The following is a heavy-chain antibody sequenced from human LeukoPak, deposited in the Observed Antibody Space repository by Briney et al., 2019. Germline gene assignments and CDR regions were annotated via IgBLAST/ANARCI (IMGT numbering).Heavy chain of an antibody. V-gene: IGHV3-20*04. Sequence: PGGSLRLSCAASGFTFDDYGMSWVRQAPGKGLEWVSGINWNGGSTGYADSVKGRFTISRDNAKNSLYLQMNSLRAEDTALYYCARRVNYDTSAQGWYFDLWGRGTLLTVSS. CDR2: INWNGGST. CDR3: ARRVNYDTSAQGWYFDL. J-gene: IGHJ2*01. D-gene: IGHD3-22*01. CDR1: GFTFDDYG.